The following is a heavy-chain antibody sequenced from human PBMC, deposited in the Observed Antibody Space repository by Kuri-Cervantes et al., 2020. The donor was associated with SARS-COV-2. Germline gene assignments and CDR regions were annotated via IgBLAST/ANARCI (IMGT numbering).Heavy chain of an antibody. CDR3: ARAISSWFDY. Sequence: GGSLRPSCAASGFTFSSYSMNWVRQAPGKGLEWVSHISSSSSTIYYADSVKGRFTISRDNAENSLYLQMNSLRDEDTAVYYCARAISSWFDYWGQGTLVTVSS. V-gene: IGHV3-48*02. CDR1: GFTFSSYS. D-gene: IGHD6-13*01. J-gene: IGHJ4*02. CDR2: ISSSSSTI.